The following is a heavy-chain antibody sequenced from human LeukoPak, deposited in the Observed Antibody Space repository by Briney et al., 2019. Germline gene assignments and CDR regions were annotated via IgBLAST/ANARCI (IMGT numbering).Heavy chain of an antibody. CDR2: ISAYNRNT. Sequence: ASVKVSCKASGYTFTSYGISWVRQAPGQGLEWMGWISAYNRNTNYAQKLQGRVTMTTDTSTTTAYMELRSLRSDDTAAYYCARDTHGLAGFDPWGQGTLVTVSS. J-gene: IGHJ5*02. V-gene: IGHV1-18*01. CDR1: GYTFTSYG. CDR3: ARDTHGLAGFDP. D-gene: IGHD6-6*01.